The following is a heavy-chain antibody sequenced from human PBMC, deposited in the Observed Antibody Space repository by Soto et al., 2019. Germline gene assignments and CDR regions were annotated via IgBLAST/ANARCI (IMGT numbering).Heavy chain of an antibody. J-gene: IGHJ5*02. CDR2: INGDGSIT. CDR1: GFSFSSYW. D-gene: IGHD2-15*01. Sequence: EEHLVESGGTLVQPGGSLRLSCVASGFSFSSYWMYWVRQDPGKGLMWVSRINGDGSITHYADSVMGRFTISRDNAKNTVYLQMISLRADDTARYYCVRLLDRDLWGQGTLVTVSS. V-gene: IGHV3-74*01. CDR3: VRLLDRDL.